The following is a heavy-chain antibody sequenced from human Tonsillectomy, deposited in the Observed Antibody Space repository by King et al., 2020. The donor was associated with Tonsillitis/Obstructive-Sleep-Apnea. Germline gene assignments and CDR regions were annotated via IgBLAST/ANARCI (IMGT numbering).Heavy chain of an antibody. V-gene: IGHV4-34*01. CDR1: GGSFSGYY. D-gene: IGHD5-18*01. CDR2: INHSGST. Sequence: VQLQQWGAGLLKPSETLSLTCAVYGGSFSGYYWSWIRQPPGKGLEWIGEINHSGSTNYNPSLKSRVTIPVETSKNQFSLKLSSVTAADTAVYYCARGHTAMWYFDYWGQGTLVTVSS. J-gene: IGHJ4*02. CDR3: ARGHTAMWYFDY.